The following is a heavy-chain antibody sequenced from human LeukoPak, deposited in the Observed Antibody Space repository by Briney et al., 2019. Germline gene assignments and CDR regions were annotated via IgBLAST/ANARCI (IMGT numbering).Heavy chain of an antibody. D-gene: IGHD3-10*01. Sequence: GGSLRLSCAASGFNFGNYAMHWVRQAPGKGLEWVSLIPSGGFYEYYADSVKGRFTISRDDSGNTLYLQLNGLRPEDTAVYYCARDSTYYYESGSSGPHYFDNWGQGTLVTVSS. CDR2: IPSGGFYE. J-gene: IGHJ4*02. CDR1: GFNFGNYA. V-gene: IGHV3-30-3*01. CDR3: ARDSTYYYESGSSGPHYFDN.